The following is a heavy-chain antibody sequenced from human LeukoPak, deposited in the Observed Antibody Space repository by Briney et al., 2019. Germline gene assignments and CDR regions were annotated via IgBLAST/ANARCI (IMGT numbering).Heavy chain of an antibody. J-gene: IGHJ5*02. D-gene: IGHD4-17*01. CDR3: ATSYGDYFNWFDP. Sequence: SETLSLTCTVSGGSISSGSYCWSWIRQPAGKGLEWIGHIHTSGNTNYNSSLKSRVTISVDTSKNQFSLKLSSVTAADTAVYYCATSYGDYFNWFDPWGQGTLVTVSS. CDR1: GGSISSGSYC. V-gene: IGHV4-61*09. CDR2: IHTSGNT.